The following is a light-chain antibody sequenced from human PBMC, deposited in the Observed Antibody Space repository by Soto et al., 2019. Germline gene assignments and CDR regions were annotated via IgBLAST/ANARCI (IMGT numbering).Light chain of an antibody. J-gene: IGKJ1*01. CDR2: GAS. CDR1: QSVSSN. CDR3: QQYNNWLTT. Sequence: EIVMTQSPATLSVSPGERATLSCRASQSVSSNLAWYQQKPGQAPRLLIYGASTRATGIPARFSGSGSGTEFTLTISSLQSEDFAVYNCQQYNNWLTTFGQGSKVDIK. V-gene: IGKV3-15*01.